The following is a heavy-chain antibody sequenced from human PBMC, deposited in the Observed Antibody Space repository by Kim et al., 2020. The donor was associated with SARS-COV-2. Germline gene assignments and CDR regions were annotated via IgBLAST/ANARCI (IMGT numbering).Heavy chain of an antibody. CDR2: ISYDGSNK. V-gene: IGHV3-30*18. D-gene: IGHD3-10*01. J-gene: IGHJ4*02. Sequence: GGSLRLSCAASGFTFSSYGMHWVRQAPGKGLEWVAVISYDGSNKYYADSVKGRFTISRDNSKNTLYLQMNSLRAEDTAVYYCAKLGDEENSADYWGQGTL. CDR1: GFTFSSYG. CDR3: AKLGDEENSADY.